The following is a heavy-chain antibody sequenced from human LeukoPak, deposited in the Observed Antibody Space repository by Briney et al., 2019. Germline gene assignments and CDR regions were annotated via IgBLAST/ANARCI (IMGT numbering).Heavy chain of an antibody. CDR1: GFTFSNYA. J-gene: IGHJ3*02. CDR2: IAANGGST. V-gene: IGHV3-23*01. D-gene: IGHD1-7*01. CDR3: AKSARTNWNYVLDAFDI. Sequence: SGGSLSLSCAASGFTFSNYAMDWVRQAPGKGLEWVSAIAANGGSTYSADSVKGRFTISRDNSKNTLYLQMNSLRAEDTALYYCAKSARTNWNYVLDAFDIWGQGTMVTVSP.